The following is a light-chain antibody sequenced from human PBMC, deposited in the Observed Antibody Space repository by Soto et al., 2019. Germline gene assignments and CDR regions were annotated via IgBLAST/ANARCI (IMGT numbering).Light chain of an antibody. J-gene: IGLJ2*01. V-gene: IGLV2-14*01. CDR3: SSYTSSSTLV. CDR1: SSDVGGYNY. Sequence: QYALTQPASVSGSPGQSITISFTGTSSDVGGYNYVSWYQQHPGKAPKLMIYDVSNRPSGVSNRFSGSKSGNTASLTISGLQAEDEADYYCSSYTSSSTLVFGGGTQLTVL. CDR2: DVS.